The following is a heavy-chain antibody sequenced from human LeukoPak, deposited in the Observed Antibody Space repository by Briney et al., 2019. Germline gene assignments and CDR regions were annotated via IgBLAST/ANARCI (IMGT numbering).Heavy chain of an antibody. D-gene: IGHD3-22*01. J-gene: IGHJ4*02. Sequence: ASVKVSCTASGYTLTSYAMHWVRRAPGQRLEWMGWINADNGNTKYSQKFQGRVTIPRHTSASTAYMELSSLRSEDTAVYYCARASDYYDSSGYYYPDYWGQGTLVTVSS. CDR3: ARASDYYDSSGYYYPDY. CDR2: INADNGNT. V-gene: IGHV1-3*01. CDR1: GYTLTSYA.